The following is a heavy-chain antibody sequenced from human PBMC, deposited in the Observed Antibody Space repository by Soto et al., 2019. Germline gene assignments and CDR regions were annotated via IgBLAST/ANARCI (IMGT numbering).Heavy chain of an antibody. Sequence: QVQLQQSGPDLVKPSGPLSLPCSSSVCSISSYSWSWIRHPPGKGLEWIGYIYYSGSTNYNPSLKSRVTISVDTSKNQFSLKLSSVTASDTAVYYCARHQLWELQAFAIWGQGTMVTVSS. D-gene: IGHD1-26*01. J-gene: IGHJ3*02. CDR1: VCSISSYS. CDR3: ARHQLWELQAFAI. CDR2: IYYSGST. V-gene: IGHV4-59*08.